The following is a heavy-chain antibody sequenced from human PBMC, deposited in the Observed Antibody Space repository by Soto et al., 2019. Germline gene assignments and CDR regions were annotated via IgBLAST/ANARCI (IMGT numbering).Heavy chain of an antibody. V-gene: IGHV2-70*01. CDR3: ARIRRYFDWLPPIKPRYDYSYGMDV. CDR1: GFPLRTSGMC. D-gene: IGHD3-9*01. CDR2: IDWDDDK. Sequence: SCATLVNPTQTLTLTCTFSGFPLRTSGMCVNWIRQPPGKALEWLALIDWDDDKYYSISLKTRLTISKDTSKNQVVLTMTNIELVDTATYYCARIRRYFDWLPPIKPRYDYSYGMDVWGQGTTVTVSS. J-gene: IGHJ6*02.